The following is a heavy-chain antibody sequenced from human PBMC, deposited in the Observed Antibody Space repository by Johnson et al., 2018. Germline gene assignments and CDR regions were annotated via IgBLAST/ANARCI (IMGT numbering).Heavy chain of an antibody. CDR1: GFTFDDYA. J-gene: IGHJ4*02. CDR2: ISWNSGSI. D-gene: IGHD5-18*01. CDR3: ANLGGYSYGY. V-gene: IGHV3-9*01. Sequence: VQLVQSGGGLVQPGRSLRLSCAASGFTFDDYAMHWVRQAPGKGLEWVSGISWNSGSIGYADSVKGRFTISRDNAKNSLYLQMNSLRAEDTALYYCANLGGYSYGYWGQGTLVTVSS.